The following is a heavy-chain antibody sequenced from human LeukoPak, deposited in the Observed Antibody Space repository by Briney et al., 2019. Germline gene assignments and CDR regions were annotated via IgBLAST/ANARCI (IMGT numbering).Heavy chain of an antibody. CDR1: GFTFSSYA. V-gene: IGHV3-30*04. CDR2: ISYDGSNK. CDR3: VGFGIVPAAIFEDY. Sequence: GGSLRLSCAASGFTFSSYAMRWVRQAPGKGLEWVAVISYDGSNKYYADSVKGRFTISRDNSKNTLYLQMNSLRAEDTAVYYCVGFGIVPAAIFEDYWGQGTLVTVSS. J-gene: IGHJ4*02. D-gene: IGHD2-2*01.